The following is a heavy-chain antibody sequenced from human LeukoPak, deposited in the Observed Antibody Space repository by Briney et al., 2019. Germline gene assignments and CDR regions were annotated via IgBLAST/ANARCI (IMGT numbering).Heavy chain of an antibody. V-gene: IGHV4-39*07. D-gene: IGHD3-22*01. Sequence: SETLSLTCTVSGGSISSSSYYWGWIRQPPGKGLEWIGSIYYSGSTYYNPSLKSRVTISVGTSKNQFSLKLSSVTAADTAGYYCARRGGDYDSSGHGMFDYWGQGTLVTVSS. CDR1: GGSISSSSYY. CDR3: ARRGGDYDSSGHGMFDY. CDR2: IYYSGST. J-gene: IGHJ4*02.